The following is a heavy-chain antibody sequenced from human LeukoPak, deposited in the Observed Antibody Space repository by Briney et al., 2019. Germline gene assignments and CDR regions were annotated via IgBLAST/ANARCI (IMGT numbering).Heavy chain of an antibody. CDR1: GGSINSGSYY. Sequence: SETLSLTCNVSGGSINSGSYYWSWIRQPAGKGLEFLGRIYTRGTTDYNPSLKSRVTISVDTSKNQFSLKLSSVTAADTAVYYCRGGPHESGYPGKGVVYFDYWGQGTLVTVSS. D-gene: IGHD5-12*01. V-gene: IGHV4-61*02. J-gene: IGHJ4*02. CDR2: IYTRGTT. CDR3: RGGPHESGYPGKGVVYFDY.